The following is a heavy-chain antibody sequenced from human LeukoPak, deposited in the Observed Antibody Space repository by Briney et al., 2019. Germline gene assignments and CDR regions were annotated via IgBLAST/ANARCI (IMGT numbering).Heavy chain of an antibody. CDR3: ARDNWNYGSSMDV. V-gene: IGHV4-59*01. J-gene: IGHJ6*02. CDR1: GGSISSYY. CDR2: IYYSGST. D-gene: IGHD1-7*01. Sequence: SETLSLTCTVSGGSISSYYWSRIRQPPGKGLEWIGYIYYSGSTNYNPSLKSRVTISVDTSKNQFSLKLSSVTAADTAVYYCARDNWNYGSSMDVWGQGTTVTVSS.